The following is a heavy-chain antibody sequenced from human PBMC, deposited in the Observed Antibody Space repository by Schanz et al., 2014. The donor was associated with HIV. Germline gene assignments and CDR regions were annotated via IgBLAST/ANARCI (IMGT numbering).Heavy chain of an antibody. Sequence: QVQLVESGGGVVQPGRSLRLSCAASGFTFSSYGMHWVRQAPGKGLEWVAIIGYDGSNKYYADSVKGRFTISRDNSKNTLYLQMSSLRVEDTAVYYCAKGRGTYSSGYYDPPDYWGQGTLVTVSS. J-gene: IGHJ4*02. V-gene: IGHV3-33*03. CDR3: AKGRGTYSSGYYDPPDY. CDR1: GFTFSSYG. CDR2: IGYDGSNK. D-gene: IGHD3-22*01.